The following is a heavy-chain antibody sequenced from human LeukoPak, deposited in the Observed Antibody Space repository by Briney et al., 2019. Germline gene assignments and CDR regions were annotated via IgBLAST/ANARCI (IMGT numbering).Heavy chain of an antibody. CDR2: IIPILGIA. D-gene: IGHD4-17*01. CDR3: ARAHLHYGDSIHDLDY. CDR1: GGTFSSYA. V-gene: IGHV1-69*04. Sequence: SVKVSCKASGGTFSSYAISWVRQAPGQGLEWMGRIIPILGIANYAQKFQGRVTITADKSTSTAYMELSSLRSEDTAVYYCARAHLHYGDSIHDLDYWGQGTLVTVSS. J-gene: IGHJ4*02.